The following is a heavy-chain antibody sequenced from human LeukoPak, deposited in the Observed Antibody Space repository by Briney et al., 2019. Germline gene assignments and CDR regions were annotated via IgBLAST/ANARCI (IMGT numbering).Heavy chain of an antibody. J-gene: IGHJ4*02. CDR2: IRSSGTNK. CDR3: ARDYNWATDY. V-gene: IGHV3-30*02. D-gene: IGHD1-1*01. CDR1: GFTFSNAW. Sequence: PGGSLRLSCAASGFTFSNAWMSWVRQAPGKGLEWLTYIRSSGTNKYYAESVKGRFTISRDNLKNTLYLQMNSLKPEDTALYYCARDYNWATDYWGQGTLVTVSS.